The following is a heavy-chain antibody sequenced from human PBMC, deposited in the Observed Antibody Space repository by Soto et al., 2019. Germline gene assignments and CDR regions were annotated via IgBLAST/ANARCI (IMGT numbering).Heavy chain of an antibody. D-gene: IGHD3-3*01. CDR2: ISSSSSYI. CDR3: ARDIGVLEWLLFFDY. Sequence: GGSLRLSCAASGFTSSSYSMNWVRQAPGKGLEWVSSISSSSSYIYYADSVKGRFTISRDNAKNSLYLQMNSLRAEDTAVYYCARDIGVLEWLLFFDYWGQGTLVTVSS. J-gene: IGHJ4*02. V-gene: IGHV3-21*01. CDR1: GFTSSSYS.